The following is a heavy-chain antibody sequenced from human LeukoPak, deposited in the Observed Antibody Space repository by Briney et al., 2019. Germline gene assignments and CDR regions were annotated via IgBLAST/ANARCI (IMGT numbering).Heavy chain of an antibody. D-gene: IGHD3-22*01. CDR2: ISSSSSYI. J-gene: IGHJ4*02. Sequence: PGGSLRLSCAASGFTFSSYSMNSVRQAPGKGLEWVSSISSSSSYIYYADSVKGRFTISRDNAKNSLYLQMNSLRAEDTAVYYCARDTSPLYDSSGYYYGSFDYWGQGTLVTVSA. CDR1: GFTFSSYS. V-gene: IGHV3-21*01. CDR3: ARDTSPLYDSSGYYYGSFDY.